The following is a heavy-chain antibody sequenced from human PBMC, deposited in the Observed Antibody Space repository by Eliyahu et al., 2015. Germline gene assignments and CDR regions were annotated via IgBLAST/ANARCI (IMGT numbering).Heavy chain of an antibody. CDR2: IYTSGST. D-gene: IGHD6-19*01. CDR3: ARDRVIEVAVAGTSHLPNYYYYGMDV. Sequence: QVQLQESGPGLVKPSETLSLTCTVXGGSISSYYWSWXRQPAGKGLEWIGRIYTSGSTNYNPSLKSRVTMSVDTSKNQFSLKLSSVTAADTAVYYCARDRVIEVAVAGTSHLPNYYYYGMDVWGQGTTVTVSS. V-gene: IGHV4-4*07. J-gene: IGHJ6*02. CDR1: GGSISSYY.